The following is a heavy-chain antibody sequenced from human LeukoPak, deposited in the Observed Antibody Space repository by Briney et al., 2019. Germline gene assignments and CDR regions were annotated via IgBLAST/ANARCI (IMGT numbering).Heavy chain of an antibody. D-gene: IGHD2-15*01. V-gene: IGHV3-23*01. Sequence: PGGSLRLSCAASGVTFSNSAITWVRQAPGKRLEWVSAISAGGGTTNYADSVKGQFTISRDNSKNTLYLHMDSLRAEDTAVYYCAKGSTGWSKFYFDYWGQGTLVTVSS. CDR2: ISAGGGTT. CDR1: GVTFSNSA. J-gene: IGHJ4*02. CDR3: AKGSTGWSKFYFDY.